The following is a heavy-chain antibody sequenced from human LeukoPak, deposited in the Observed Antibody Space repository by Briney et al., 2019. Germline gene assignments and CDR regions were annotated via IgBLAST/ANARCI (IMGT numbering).Heavy chain of an antibody. CDR3: ARGLPGFGEFYYFDY. V-gene: IGHV4-38-2*02. D-gene: IGHD3-10*01. Sequence: SETLSLTCTVSGYSISSGYYWGWIRPPPGKGLEWIGSIYYSGSTYYNPSLKSRVTISVDTSKNQFSLKLSSVTAADTAVYYCARGLPGFGEFYYFDYWGQGTLVTVSS. CDR2: IYYSGST. CDR1: GYSISSGYY. J-gene: IGHJ4*02.